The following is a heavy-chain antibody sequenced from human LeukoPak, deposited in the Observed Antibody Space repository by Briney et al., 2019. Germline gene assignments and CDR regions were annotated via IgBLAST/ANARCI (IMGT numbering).Heavy chain of an antibody. D-gene: IGHD3-10*01. J-gene: IGHJ4*02. CDR1: GGSISSYY. Sequence: SETLSLTCTVSGGSISSYYWSWIRQPPGKGLEWIGYIYHSGSTYYNPSLKSRVTISVDTSKNQFSLKLSSVTAADTAVYYCAREPLLLWFGELLRTSFDYWGQGTLVTVSS. V-gene: IGHV4-59*12. CDR2: IYHSGST. CDR3: AREPLLLWFGELLRTSFDY.